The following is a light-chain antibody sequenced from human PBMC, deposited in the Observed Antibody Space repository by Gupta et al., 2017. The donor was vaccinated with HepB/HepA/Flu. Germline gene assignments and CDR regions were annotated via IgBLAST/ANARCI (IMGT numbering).Light chain of an antibody. CDR1: SSDVGGYDY. CDR2: DLS. Sequence: QSALTQPASVSGSPGQSITISCTGTSSDVGGYDYVSWYQQHPGKAPKFIMYDLSSRPSGVSNRFSGSKSGNTASLTISGLQAEDEADYYCSSYASTNTWVFGGGTKVTVL. V-gene: IGLV2-14*03. J-gene: IGLJ2*01. CDR3: SSYASTNTWV.